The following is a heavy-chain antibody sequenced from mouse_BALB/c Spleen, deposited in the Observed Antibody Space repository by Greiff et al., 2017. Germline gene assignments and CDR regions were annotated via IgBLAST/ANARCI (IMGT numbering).Heavy chain of an antibody. CDR2: ISSGGSYT. CDR1: GFTFSSYA. CDR3: ARDGDYGYGD. V-gene: IGHV5-9-4*01. J-gene: IGHJ2*01. D-gene: IGHD1-2*01. Sequence: EVKLMESGGGLVKPGGSLKLSCAASGFTFSSYAMSWVRQSPEKRLEWVAEISSGGSYTYYPDTVTGRFTISRDNAKNTLYLEMSSLRSEDTAMYYCARDGDYGYGDWGQGTTLTVAS.